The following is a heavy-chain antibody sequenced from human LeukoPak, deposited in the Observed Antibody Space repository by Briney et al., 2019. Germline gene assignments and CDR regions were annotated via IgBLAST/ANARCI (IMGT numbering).Heavy chain of an antibody. CDR3: ARHLNNCGDDCYIFDY. CDR1: GGSISSNNW. J-gene: IGHJ4*02. Sequence: SETLSLTCAVSGGSISSNNWWSWIRQPPGKGLEWIGEIYHSGSTNYNPSLKSRVNISVDKSKSQFSLRVSSVTAADTAVYYCARHLNNCGDDCYIFDYWGQGTLVTVSS. D-gene: IGHD2-21*01. CDR2: IYHSGST. V-gene: IGHV4-4*02.